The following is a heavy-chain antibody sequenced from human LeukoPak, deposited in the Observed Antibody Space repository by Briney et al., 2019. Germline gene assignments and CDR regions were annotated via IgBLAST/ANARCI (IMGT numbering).Heavy chain of an antibody. CDR1: GFSFSGFA. J-gene: IGHJ4*01. CDR2: ISGSGRT. CDR3: AKGPYYTFWTTGDY. Sequence: GGSLRLSCAASGFSFSGFAMNWVRQAPGKGLEWVSSISGSGRTYQEDSVKGRFTISRDDSKNMVYLQMNSLRAEDTAVYYCAKGPYYTFWTTGDYWGQGTLVTVSS. D-gene: IGHD3-3*01. V-gene: IGHV3-23*01.